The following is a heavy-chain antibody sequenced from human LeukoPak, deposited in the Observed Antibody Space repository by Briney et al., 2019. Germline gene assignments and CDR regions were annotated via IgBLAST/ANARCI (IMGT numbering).Heavy chain of an antibody. D-gene: IGHD3-10*01. V-gene: IGHV3-66*04. J-gene: IGHJ6*02. CDR2: IYSGGST. CDR3: ARQEYYYGSGSYYYGMDV. Sequence: GGSLRLSCAASGFTFSNYAMSWVRQAPGKGLEWVSVIYSGGSTYYADSVKGRFTISRDNSKNTLYLQTNSLRAEDTAVYYCARQEYYYGSGSYYYGMDVWGQGTTVTVSS. CDR1: GFTFSNYA.